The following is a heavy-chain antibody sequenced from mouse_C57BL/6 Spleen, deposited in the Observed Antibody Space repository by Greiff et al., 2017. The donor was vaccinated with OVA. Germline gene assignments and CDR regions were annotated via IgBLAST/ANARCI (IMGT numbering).Heavy chain of an antibody. J-gene: IGHJ4*01. D-gene: IGHD3-2*02. CDR2: IWSGGST. V-gene: IGHV2-2*01. Sequence: VQLKESGPGLVQPSQSLSITCTVSGFSLTSYGVHWVRQSPGKGLEWLGVIWSGGSTDYNAAFISRLSISKDNSKSQVFFKMNSLQADDTAIYYCARQDSSGFYYAMDYWGQGTSVTVSS. CDR1: GFSLTSYG. CDR3: ARQDSSGFYYAMDY.